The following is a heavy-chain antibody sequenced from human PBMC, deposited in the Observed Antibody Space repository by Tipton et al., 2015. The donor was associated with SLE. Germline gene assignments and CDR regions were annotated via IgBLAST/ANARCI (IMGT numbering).Heavy chain of an antibody. J-gene: IGHJ4*02. CDR1: GGSFGGYY. Sequence: LRLSCAVYGGSFGGYYWSWIRQPPGKGLEWIGEINHSGSTNYNPSLKSRVTISVDTSKNQFSLKLSSVTATDTAVYYCASNRAARRAYFDYWGQGTLVTVSS. CDR2: INHSGST. D-gene: IGHD6-6*01. CDR3: ASNRAARRAYFDY. V-gene: IGHV4-34*01.